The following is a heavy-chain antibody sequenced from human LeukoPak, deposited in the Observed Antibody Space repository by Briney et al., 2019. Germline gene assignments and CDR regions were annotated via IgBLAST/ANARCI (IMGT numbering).Heavy chain of an antibody. D-gene: IGHD5-18*01. CDR3: ARSSWIQQSSDF. CDR1: GYTFTSYA. J-gene: IGHJ4*02. V-gene: IGHV7-4-1*02. Sequence: ASVKVSCKASGYTFTSYAMNWVRQAPGQGLEWMGWIDTNTGNPNYAQDFTGRFVFPLDTSVTTTFLEISSLKAEDTAIYYCARSSWIQQSSDFWGQGTLVTVSS. CDR2: IDTNTGNP.